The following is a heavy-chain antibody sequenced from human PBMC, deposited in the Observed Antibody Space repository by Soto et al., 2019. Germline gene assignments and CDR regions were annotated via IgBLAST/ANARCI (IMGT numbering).Heavy chain of an antibody. J-gene: IGHJ4*02. CDR3: AHRLCDASCYWDVGYFDY. V-gene: IGHV2-5*02. Sequence: GSGPTLVNPTQTLTLTCTFSGFSLSTNGVGVGWIRQPPGKALECLALIYWDNDKRYSPSLKSRLSITKDTSKNQVVLTMTNMEPVDTATYYCAHRLCDASCYWDVGYFDYWGQGALVTVSS. CDR1: GFSLSTNGVG. CDR2: IYWDNDK. D-gene: IGHD2-15*01.